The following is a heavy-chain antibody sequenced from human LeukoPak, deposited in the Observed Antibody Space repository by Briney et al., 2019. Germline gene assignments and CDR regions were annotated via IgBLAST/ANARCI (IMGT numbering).Heavy chain of an antibody. CDR2: ISTGSRYI. CDR3: ARADCSGSTCYLRRSWFDP. J-gene: IGHJ5*02. D-gene: IGHD2-2*01. V-gene: IGHV3-21*01. Sequence: GGSLRLSCAASGFRLSDYDMNWVRQAPGKGLEWVSSISTGSRYIYYAYSVKGRFTISRDDAKNSLYLQMDYLRAEDTAVYYCARADCSGSTCYLRRSWFDPWGQGTLVTASS. CDR1: GFRLSDYD.